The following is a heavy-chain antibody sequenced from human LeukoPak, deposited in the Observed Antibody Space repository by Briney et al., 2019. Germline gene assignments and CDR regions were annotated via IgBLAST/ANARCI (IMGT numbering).Heavy chain of an antibody. CDR1: VFSCSTYG. CDR2: ISAYNGKT. V-gene: IGHV1-18*01. J-gene: IGHJ4*02. Sequence: ASVKVSCKASVFSCSTYGFSWVRQAPGQGLEWMGWISAYNGKTNYAQKFQGRVTMTTDTSTTTVYMDLRSLRSDDTAVYFCARGGALTSFDSWGQGTLITVSS. D-gene: IGHD1-26*01. CDR3: ARGGALTSFDS.